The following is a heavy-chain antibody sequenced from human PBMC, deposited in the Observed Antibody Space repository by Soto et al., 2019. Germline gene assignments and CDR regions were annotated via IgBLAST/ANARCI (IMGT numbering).Heavy chain of an antibody. CDR2: ISWDDDK. CDR1: GFSLSSSGVG. CDR3: AHPRVGSGFGKWYYIDY. V-gene: IGHV2-5*02. J-gene: IGHJ4*02. D-gene: IGHD3-10*01. Sequence: QITLKESGPTLVKPTQTLTLTCTFSGFSLSSSGVGVGWIRQPPGKALEWLALISWDDDKRYSPSLKSRLTITKDTSKNQGVLRMTNVDPVDTATYYCAHPRVGSGFGKWYYIDYWGQGTLVTVSS.